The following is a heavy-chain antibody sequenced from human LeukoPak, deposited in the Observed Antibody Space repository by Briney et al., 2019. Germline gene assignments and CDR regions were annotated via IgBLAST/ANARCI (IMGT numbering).Heavy chain of an antibody. J-gene: IGHJ4*02. CDR2: ISGGTSTI. Sequence: PGGSLRLSCAASGFTFSSSGMNWVRQAPGKGLEWISYISGGTSTIYYADSVKGRFTISRDNAKKLLYLQMNSLRDEDTALYYCATGEYGGKYWGQGTLVTASP. D-gene: IGHD4-23*01. CDR1: GFTFSSSG. V-gene: IGHV3-48*02. CDR3: ATGEYGGKY.